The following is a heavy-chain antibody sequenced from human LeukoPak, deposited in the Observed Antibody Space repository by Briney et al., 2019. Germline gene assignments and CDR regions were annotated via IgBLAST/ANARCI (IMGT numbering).Heavy chain of an antibody. CDR3: AGDGGITMIVVPMEGDAFDI. J-gene: IGHJ3*02. Sequence: KPSETLSLTCTVSGGSISSYYWSWIRQPAGKGLEWIGRIYTSGSTNYNPSLKSRVTMSVDTSKNQFSLKLSSVTAADTAVYYCAGDGGITMIVVPMEGDAFDIWGQGTMVTVSS. D-gene: IGHD3-22*01. CDR1: GGSISSYY. CDR2: IYTSGST. V-gene: IGHV4-4*07.